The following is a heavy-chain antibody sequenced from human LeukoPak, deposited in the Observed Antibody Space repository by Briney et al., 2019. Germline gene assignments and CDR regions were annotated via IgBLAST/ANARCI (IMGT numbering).Heavy chain of an antibody. Sequence: GGSLRLSCAASGFTFSDHCMSWIRQAPGKGLEWVSYISHTGTTVYYADSVKGRFTLSRDNARNSLYLQMNSLRAEDTAVYYCARGHWGLDSWGQGTLVSVSS. D-gene: IGHD7-27*01. CDR1: GFTFSDHC. CDR2: ISHTGTTV. CDR3: ARGHWGLDS. V-gene: IGHV3-11*04. J-gene: IGHJ4*02.